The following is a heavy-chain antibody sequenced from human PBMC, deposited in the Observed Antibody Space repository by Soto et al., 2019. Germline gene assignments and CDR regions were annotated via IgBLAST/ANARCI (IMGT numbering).Heavy chain of an antibody. J-gene: IGHJ6*02. CDR3: ARGASVTGTMNDGMDV. CDR1: GGSISSGGYY. Sequence: QVQLQESGPGLVKPSQTLSLTCTVSGGSISSGGYYWSWIRQHPGKGLEWIGYIYYSGSTYYNPSLKSRVTISVDTSKNQFSLKLSSVTAADTAVYYCARGASVTGTMNDGMDVWGQGTTVTVSS. V-gene: IGHV4-31*03. CDR2: IYYSGST. D-gene: IGHD1-7*01.